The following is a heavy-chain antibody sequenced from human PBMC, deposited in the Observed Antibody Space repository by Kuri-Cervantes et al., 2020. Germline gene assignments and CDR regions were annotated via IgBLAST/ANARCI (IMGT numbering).Heavy chain of an antibody. Sequence: ESLKISCAASGFTFSSYGMHWVRQAPGKGLEWIGSIYYSGSTYYNPSLKSRVTISVDTSKNQFSLKLSSVTAADTAVYYCARDSAIYGDYWSPYYYGMDVWGQGTTVTVSS. CDR2: IYYSGST. CDR3: ARDSAIYGDYWSPYYYGMDV. J-gene: IGHJ6*02. V-gene: IGHV4-39*07. D-gene: IGHD4-17*01. CDR1: GFTFSSYG.